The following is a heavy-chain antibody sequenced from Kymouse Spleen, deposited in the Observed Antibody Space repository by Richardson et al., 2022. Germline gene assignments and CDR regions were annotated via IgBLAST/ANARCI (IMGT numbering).Heavy chain of an antibody. J-gene: IGHJ6*02. D-gene: IGHD2-8*01. Sequence: QVQLVESGGGVVQPGRSLRLSCAASGFTFSSYGMHWVRQAPGKGLEWVAVISYDGSNKYYADSVKGRFTISRDNSKNTLYLQMNSLRAEDTAVYYCAKDPPYCTNGVCHYYYGMDVWGQGTTVTVSS. V-gene: IGHV3-30*18. CDR1: GFTFSSYG. CDR2: ISYDGSNK. CDR3: AKDPPYCTNGVCHYYYGMDV.